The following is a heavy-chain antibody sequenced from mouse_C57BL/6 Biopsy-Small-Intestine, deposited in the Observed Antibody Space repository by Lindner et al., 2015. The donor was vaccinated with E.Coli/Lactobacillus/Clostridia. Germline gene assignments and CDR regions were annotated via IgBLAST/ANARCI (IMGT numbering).Heavy chain of an antibody. D-gene: IGHD2-4*01. Sequence: VQLQESGVELAGPGASVKLSCKASGYIFTSYGISWVKQRTGQGLDWIGETYPRSGNTYYNEKFKGKAILTADKSSSTAYMELRSLTSEDSAVYFCATIYYDYDEGEDWFAYWGQGTLVTVSA. V-gene: IGHV1-81*01. CDR3: ATIYYDYDEGEDWFAY. CDR2: TYPRSGNT. J-gene: IGHJ3*01. CDR1: GYIFTSYG.